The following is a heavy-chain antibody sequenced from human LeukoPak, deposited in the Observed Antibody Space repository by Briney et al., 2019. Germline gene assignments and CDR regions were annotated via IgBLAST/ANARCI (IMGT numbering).Heavy chain of an antibody. J-gene: IGHJ5*02. CDR3: ARDGAVGRPIDP. Sequence: GGSLRLSCVASGFTIRTYGMYWVRQAPGKGLEWVAVIWSDGSKKYYAESVKGRFTISRDDSKNTLYLQMNSLSGEDTAVYYCARDGAVGRPIDPWGQGTLVTVSS. CDR2: IWSDGSKK. V-gene: IGHV3-33*01. CDR1: GFTIRTYG. D-gene: IGHD3-10*01.